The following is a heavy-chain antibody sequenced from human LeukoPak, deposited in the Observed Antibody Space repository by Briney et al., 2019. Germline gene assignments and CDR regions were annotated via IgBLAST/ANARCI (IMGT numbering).Heavy chain of an antibody. CDR2: INPNSGGT. D-gene: IGHD3-3*01. V-gene: IGHV1-2*06. Sequence: ASVKVSCKASGYTFTSYYMHWVRQAPGQGLEWMGRINPNSGGTNYAQKFQGRVTMTRDTSISTAYMELSRLRSDDTAVYYCARIPINYDFWSGYLPWGYYYGMDVWGQGTTVTVSS. CDR3: ARIPINYDFWSGYLPWGYYYGMDV. J-gene: IGHJ6*02. CDR1: GYTFTSYY.